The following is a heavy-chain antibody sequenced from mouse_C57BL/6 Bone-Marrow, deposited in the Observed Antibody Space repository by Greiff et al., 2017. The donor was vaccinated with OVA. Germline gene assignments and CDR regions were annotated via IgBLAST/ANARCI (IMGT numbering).Heavy chain of an antibody. D-gene: IGHD1-1*01. CDR2: INPGSGGT. Sequence: VKLQESGAELVRPGTSVKVSCKASGYAFTNYLIEWVKQRPGQGLEWIGVINPGSGGTNYNETIKGKATLTADKTSSTAYMQISSLTSEDSAFYFCAREGITTVLRYFDVWGTGTTVTVSS. J-gene: IGHJ1*03. CDR3: AREGITTVLRYFDV. V-gene: IGHV1-54*01. CDR1: GYAFTNYL.